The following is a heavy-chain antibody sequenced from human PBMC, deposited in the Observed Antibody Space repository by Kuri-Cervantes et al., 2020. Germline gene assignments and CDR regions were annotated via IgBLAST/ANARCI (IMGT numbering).Heavy chain of an antibody. CDR3: AKDSLKLPFDY. CDR2: ISYDGSNK. V-gene: IGHV3-30*18. D-gene: IGHD1-7*01. CDR1: GFTFSSYG. J-gene: IGHJ4*02. Sequence: GESLKTSCAASGFTFSSYGMHWVRQAPGKGLEWVAVISYDGSNKYYADSVKGRFTISRDNSKNTLYLQMNSLRAEDTAVYYCAKDSLKLPFDYWGQGTLVTVSS.